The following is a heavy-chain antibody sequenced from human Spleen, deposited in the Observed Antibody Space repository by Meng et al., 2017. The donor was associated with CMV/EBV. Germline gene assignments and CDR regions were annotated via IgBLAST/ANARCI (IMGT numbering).Heavy chain of an antibody. Sequence: GGSLRLSCAASGFTFSSYSMNWVHQAPGKGLEWVSSISSSSSYIYYADSVKGRFTISRDNAKNSLYLQMNSLRAEDTAVYYCARLLAPTYYDFWSGYYDYYYGMDVWGQGTTVTVSS. D-gene: IGHD3-3*01. CDR1: GFTFSSYS. CDR2: ISSSSSYI. CDR3: ARLLAPTYYDFWSGYYDYYYGMDV. V-gene: IGHV3-21*01. J-gene: IGHJ6*02.